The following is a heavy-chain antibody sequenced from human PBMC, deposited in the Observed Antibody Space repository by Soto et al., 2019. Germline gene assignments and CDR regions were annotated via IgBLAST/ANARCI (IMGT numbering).Heavy chain of an antibody. CDR2: IKSRTNGGTT. CDR1: GFTFSNAW. CDR3: TTDDPINRS. V-gene: IGHV3-15*01. J-gene: IGHJ5*02. Sequence: EVQVVESGGGLIKPGGSLRLSCAASGFTFSNAWMSWVRQAPGKGLEWVGRIKSRTNGGTTDYAAPVKGRFTISRDDLKNTLYLQMNSLRTEDTAIYYCTTDDPINRSWGQGTLVTVSS.